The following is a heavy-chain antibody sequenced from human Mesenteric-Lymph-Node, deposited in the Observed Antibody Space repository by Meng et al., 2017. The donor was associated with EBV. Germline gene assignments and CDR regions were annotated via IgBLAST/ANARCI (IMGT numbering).Heavy chain of an antibody. CDR1: GYSFIDFY. Sequence: QVQLVQSGAEVKTPGASVKVSCQASGYSFIDFYIHWVRQAPGQGLEWMGRINPNSGDTNYAQKFQGRVTMTRDTSVSTAYMELSRLRSDDTAVYYCARDDSSGWYGWFDPWGQGTLVTVSS. J-gene: IGHJ5*02. D-gene: IGHD6-19*01. CDR2: INPNSGDT. V-gene: IGHV1-2*06. CDR3: ARDDSSGWYGWFDP.